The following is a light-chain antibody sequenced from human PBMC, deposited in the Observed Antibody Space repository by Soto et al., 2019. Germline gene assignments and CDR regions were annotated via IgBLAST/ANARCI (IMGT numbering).Light chain of an antibody. Sequence: DIQMTQSPSTLSASVGDRVTITCRASQSIDSWLAWYQQRPGRAPKLLIYDVANLETGVPSRFSGSGSETEFALTLCSMRHDDFAIYYCQQYNSYPLTFGGGTKVEIK. CDR3: QQYNSYPLT. CDR2: DVA. CDR1: QSIDSW. V-gene: IGKV1-5*01. J-gene: IGKJ4*01.